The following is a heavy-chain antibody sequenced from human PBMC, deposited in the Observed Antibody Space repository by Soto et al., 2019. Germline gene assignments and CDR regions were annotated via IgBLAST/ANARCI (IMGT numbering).Heavy chain of an antibody. D-gene: IGHD3-3*01. CDR1: GYTFTSYG. J-gene: IGHJ6*03. CDR2: ISAYNGNT. V-gene: IGHV1-18*01. Sequence: GASVKVSCKASGYTFTSYGISWVRQAPGQGLEWMGWISAYNGNTNYAQKLQGRVTMTTDTSTSTAYMELRSLRSDDTAVYYCARDPYDFWSGYYWDDYYYYMDVWGKGTTVTVSS. CDR3: ARDPYDFWSGYYWDDYYYYMDV.